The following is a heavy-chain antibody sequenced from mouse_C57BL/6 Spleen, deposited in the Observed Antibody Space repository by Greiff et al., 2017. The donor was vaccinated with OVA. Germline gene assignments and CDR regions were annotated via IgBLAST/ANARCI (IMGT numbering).Heavy chain of an antibody. CDR3: ARQLWSYAMDY. V-gene: IGHV5-12*01. Sequence: EVKLMESGGGLVQPGGSLKLSCAASGFTFSDYYMYWVRQTPEKRLEWVAYISNGGGSTYYPDTVKGRFTISRDNAKNTLYLQMSRLKSEDTAMYYCARQLWSYAMDYWGQGTSVTVSS. CDR2: ISNGGGST. J-gene: IGHJ4*01. CDR1: GFTFSDYY. D-gene: IGHD1-1*02.